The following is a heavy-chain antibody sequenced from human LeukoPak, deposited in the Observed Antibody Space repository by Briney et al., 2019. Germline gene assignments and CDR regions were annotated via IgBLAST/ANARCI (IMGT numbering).Heavy chain of an antibody. CDR2: ISSSSTI. CDR1: GFTFSSYS. Sequence: PGGSLRLSCAASGFTFSSYSMSWVRQAPGKGLEWVSYISSSSTIYYADSVKGRFTISRDNAKNSLYLQMNSLRAEDTAVYYCARESSSSWYDGPMDVWGKGTTVTVSS. D-gene: IGHD6-13*01. CDR3: ARESSSSWYDGPMDV. V-gene: IGHV3-48*01. J-gene: IGHJ6*03.